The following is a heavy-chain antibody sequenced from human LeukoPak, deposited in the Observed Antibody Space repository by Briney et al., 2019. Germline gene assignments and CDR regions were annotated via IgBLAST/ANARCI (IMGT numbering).Heavy chain of an antibody. D-gene: IGHD3-3*01. CDR2: VSSSSSYI. CDR3: ARAGRMNGYDFWSGYYSY. CDR1: GFTFSSYS. V-gene: IGHV3-21*04. Sequence: PGGSLRLSCAASGFTFSSYSMNWVRQAPGKGLEWVSSVSSSSSYIYYADSVKGRFTISRDNAKNSLYLQMNSLRAEDTAVYYCARAGRMNGYDFWSGYYSYWGQGTLVTVSS. J-gene: IGHJ4*02.